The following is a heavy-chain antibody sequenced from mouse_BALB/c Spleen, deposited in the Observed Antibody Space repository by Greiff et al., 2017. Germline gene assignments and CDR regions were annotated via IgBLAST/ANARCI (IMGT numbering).Heavy chain of an antibody. Sequence: EVKLQESGPGLVKPSQSLSLTCSVTGYSITSGYYWNWIRQFPGNKLEWMGYISYDGSNNYNPSLKNRISITRDTSKNQFFLKLNSVTTEDTATYYCAFYDGYYAWFAYWGQGTLVTVSA. D-gene: IGHD2-3*01. CDR3: AFYDGYYAWFAY. CDR1: GYSITSGYY. V-gene: IGHV3-6*02. CDR2: ISYDGSN. J-gene: IGHJ3*01.